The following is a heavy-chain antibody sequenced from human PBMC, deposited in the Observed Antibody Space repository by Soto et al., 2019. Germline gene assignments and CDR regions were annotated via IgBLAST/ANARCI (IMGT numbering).Heavy chain of an antibody. D-gene: IGHD3-22*01. CDR3: AKDGSSGYNYLDF. CDR2: SRDSGSST. Sequence: RDSWAASEVTVSSYAISCVRQATGKGMEWVSGSRDSGSSTYSADSVKGRFNICRDHSKNTLHLQMNSLRAEDTAIYNCAKDGSSGYNYLDFWGQGNLVTVSS. J-gene: IGHJ4*02. V-gene: IGHV3-23*01. CDR1: EVTVSSYA.